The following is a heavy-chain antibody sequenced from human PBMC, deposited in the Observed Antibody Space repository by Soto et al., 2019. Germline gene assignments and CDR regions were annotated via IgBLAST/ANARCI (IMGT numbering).Heavy chain of an antibody. Sequence: QVQVVQSGVEVRRPGSSVKVSCKASGDTFKNCVISWVRQAPGQGLEWMGGIIPLFGTTDFAQRFQGRLTTTTDESTTTAYMELSRLRSEDTATYYCAAELGFGTRSVVWGHGTTVIVSS. CDR3: AAELGFGTRSVV. CDR1: GDTFKNCV. D-gene: IGHD7-27*01. V-gene: IGHV1-69*01. CDR2: IIPLFGTT. J-gene: IGHJ6*01.